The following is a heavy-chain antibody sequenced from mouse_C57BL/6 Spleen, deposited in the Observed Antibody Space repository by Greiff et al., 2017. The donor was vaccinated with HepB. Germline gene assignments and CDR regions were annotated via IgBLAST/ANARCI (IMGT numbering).Heavy chain of an antibody. V-gene: IGHV3-6*01. CDR1: GYSITSGYY. J-gene: IGHJ2*01. D-gene: IGHD2-4*01. CDR2: ISYDGSN. Sequence: EVKVEESGPGLVKPSQSLSLTCSVTGYSITSGYYWNWIRQFPGNKLEWMGYISYDGSNNYNPSLKNRISITRDTSKNQFFLKLNSVTTEDTATYYCARDLYDYPLNWGQGTTLTVSS. CDR3: ARDLYDYPLN.